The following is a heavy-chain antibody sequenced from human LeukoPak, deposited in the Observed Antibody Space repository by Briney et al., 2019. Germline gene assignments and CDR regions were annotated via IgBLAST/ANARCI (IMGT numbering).Heavy chain of an antibody. Sequence: SETLSLTCTASGGSMSTYYWGWIRQLPGKGLEWIGYIYYSGNTYYNPSLKSRVTISLDTSKSQLSLKLNSVTAADTAVYYCAGESPGIVGAGSRRAFDIWGQGTMVTVSS. J-gene: IGHJ3*02. V-gene: IGHV4-59*01. CDR1: GGSMSTYY. CDR3: AGESPGIVGAGSRRAFDI. D-gene: IGHD6-19*01. CDR2: IYYSGNT.